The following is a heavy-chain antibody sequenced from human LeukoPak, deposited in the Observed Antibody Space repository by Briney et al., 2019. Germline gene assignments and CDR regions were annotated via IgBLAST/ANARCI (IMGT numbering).Heavy chain of an antibody. CDR1: GFNFSNYW. V-gene: IGHV3-7*01. Sequence: PGGSLRLSCVASGFNFSNYWMSWVRQAPGKGLEWVANIKKDEGDKYYADSVKGRFTISRDNTKNSLYLQVNSLRVEDTAIYYCARGLWYYWGQGTLVTVSS. D-gene: IGHD3-10*01. CDR3: ARGLWYY. J-gene: IGHJ4*02. CDR2: IKKDEGDK.